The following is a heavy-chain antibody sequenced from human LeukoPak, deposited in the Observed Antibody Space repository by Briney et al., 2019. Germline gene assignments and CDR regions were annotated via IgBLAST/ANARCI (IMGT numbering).Heavy chain of an antibody. CDR1: GFTFSDSA. Sequence: GGSLRLSCAASGFTFSDSAIHWVRQASGKGLEWVGRIRGKGYSDPPAYAASVKGRFTISRENSKNTLSLQMDSLRAEDTAVYYCAKCGSGWSHFDYSGQGTLVTVSS. J-gene: IGHJ4*02. V-gene: IGHV3-73*01. CDR3: AKCGSGWSHFDY. D-gene: IGHD6-19*01. CDR2: IRGKGYSDPP.